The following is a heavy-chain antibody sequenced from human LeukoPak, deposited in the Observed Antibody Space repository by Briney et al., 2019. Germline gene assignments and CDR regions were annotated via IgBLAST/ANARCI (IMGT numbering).Heavy chain of an antibody. CDR3: ARGEPSITMITSAFDI. D-gene: IGHD3-22*01. J-gene: IGHJ3*02. Sequence: SQTLSLTCAVSGGSISSGGYSWSWIRQPPGKGLEWIGYIYHSGSTYYNPSLKSRVTISVDRSKNQFSLKLSSVTAADTAVYYCARGEPSITMITSAFDIWGQGTMVTVSS. V-gene: IGHV4-30-2*01. CDR2: IYHSGST. CDR1: GGSISSGGYS.